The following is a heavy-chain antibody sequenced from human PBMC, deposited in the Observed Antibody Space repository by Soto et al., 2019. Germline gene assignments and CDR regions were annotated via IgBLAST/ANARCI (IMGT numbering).Heavy chain of an antibody. J-gene: IGHJ3*02. CDR2: IIPILGIA. Sequence: GASVKVSCKASGGTFSSYTISWVRQAPGQGLEWMGRIIPILGIANYAQKFQGRVTITADKSTSTAYMELSSLRSEDTAVYYCASPFVSHEIYSGYDPWAFDIWGQGTMVTVSS. CDR3: ASPFVSHEIYSGYDPWAFDI. D-gene: IGHD5-12*01. CDR1: GGTFSSYT. V-gene: IGHV1-69*02.